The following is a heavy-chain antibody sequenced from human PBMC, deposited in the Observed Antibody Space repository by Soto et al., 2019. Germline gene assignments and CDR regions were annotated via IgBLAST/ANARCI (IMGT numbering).Heavy chain of an antibody. V-gene: IGHV4-39*01. D-gene: IGHD3-16*01. Sequence: TVSGGSIRSSSYYCSWKRQPPGKGQEWIGSIYYSGSTYYNPSLKSRVTISVYTSKNQFSLKLTSVTAADTALYYCSRGTVTGATYAWGVDYRGQGTLVSGPS. CDR3: SRGTVTGATYAWGVDY. CDR1: GGSIRSSSYY. J-gene: IGHJ4*02. CDR2: IYYSGST.